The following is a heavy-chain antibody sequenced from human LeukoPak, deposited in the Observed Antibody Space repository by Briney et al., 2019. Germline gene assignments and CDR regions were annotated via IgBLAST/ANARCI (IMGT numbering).Heavy chain of an antibody. D-gene: IGHD2-2*01. CDR3: ARDVVPADPSYYYYGMDV. CDR1: GFTFSSYG. J-gene: IGHJ6*02. Sequence: PGRSLRLSCAASGFTFSSYGMHWVRQAPGKGLEWVAVIWYDGSNKYYADSVKGRFTISRDNAKNTLYLQMNSLRAEDTAVYYCARDVVPADPSYYYYGMDVWGQGTTVTVSS. CDR2: IWYDGSNK. V-gene: IGHV3-33*01.